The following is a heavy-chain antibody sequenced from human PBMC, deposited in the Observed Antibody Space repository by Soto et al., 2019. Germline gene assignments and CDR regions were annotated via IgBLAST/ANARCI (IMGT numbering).Heavy chain of an antibody. CDR2: IYYSGST. Sequence: PSETLSLTCTVSGGSISSYYWSWIRQPPGKGPEWIGYIYYSGSTNYNPSLKSRVTISVDTSKNQFSLKLSSVTAADTAVYYCARFNWYFDLWGRGTLVTVPQ. CDR3: ARFNWYFDL. V-gene: IGHV4-59*08. J-gene: IGHJ2*01. CDR1: GGSISSYY.